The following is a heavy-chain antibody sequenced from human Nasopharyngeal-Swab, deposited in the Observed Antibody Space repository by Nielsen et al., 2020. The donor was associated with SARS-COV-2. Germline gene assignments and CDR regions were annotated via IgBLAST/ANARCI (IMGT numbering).Heavy chain of an antibody. CDR3: ARGTVYYYDSSGYYYYYYGMDV. V-gene: IGHV4-34*01. Sequence: WIRQPPGKGLEWIGEINRSGSTNYNPSLKSRVTISVDTSKNQFSLKLSSVTAADTAVYYCARGTVYYYDSSGYYYYYYGMDVWGQGTTVTVSS. CDR2: INRSGST. D-gene: IGHD3-22*01. J-gene: IGHJ6*02.